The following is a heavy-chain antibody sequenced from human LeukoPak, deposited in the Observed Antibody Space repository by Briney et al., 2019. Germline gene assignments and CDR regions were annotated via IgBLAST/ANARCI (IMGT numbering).Heavy chain of an antibody. CDR3: ARDGGGEYYFDY. V-gene: IGHV4-59*01. CDR2: IYYSGST. CDR1: GGSISSYY. Sequence: SETLSLTCTVSGGSISSYYWSWIRQPPGKGLEWIGYIYYSGSTNYNPPLKSRVTISVDTSKNQFSLKLSSVTAADTAVYYCARDGGGEYYFDYWGQGTLVTVSS. D-gene: IGHD3-16*01. J-gene: IGHJ4*02.